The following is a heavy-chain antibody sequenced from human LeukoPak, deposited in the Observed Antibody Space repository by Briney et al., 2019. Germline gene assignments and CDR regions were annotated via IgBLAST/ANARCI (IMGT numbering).Heavy chain of an antibody. V-gene: IGHV3-30*04. J-gene: IGHJ4*02. CDR2: ISYDGSNK. CDR1: GFTFSSYA. CDR3: AKSVVNSGTYIPFDS. Sequence: GGSLRLSCAASGFTFSSYAMHWVRQAPGKGLEWVAVISYDGSNKYYADSVKGRFTISRDKSKNTLYLQMNSLRAEDTAIYYCAKSVVNSGTYIPFDSWGQGTLVTVSS. D-gene: IGHD1-26*01.